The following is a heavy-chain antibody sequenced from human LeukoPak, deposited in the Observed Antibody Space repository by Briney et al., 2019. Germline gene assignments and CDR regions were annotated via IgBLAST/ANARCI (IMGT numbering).Heavy chain of an antibody. CDR2: ISSGGAGI. D-gene: IGHD3-22*01. Sequence: GGSLRLSCAASGLTFSNCAMSWVRQAPGKGLQWVSGISSGGAGIYYADSVKGRFTISRDNSKNTLYLQMNSLRAEDTAVYFCARDGFDYYDSSGFPYFDYWGQGTLVTVSS. CDR1: GLTFSNCA. CDR3: ARDGFDYYDSSGFPYFDY. V-gene: IGHV3-23*01. J-gene: IGHJ4*02.